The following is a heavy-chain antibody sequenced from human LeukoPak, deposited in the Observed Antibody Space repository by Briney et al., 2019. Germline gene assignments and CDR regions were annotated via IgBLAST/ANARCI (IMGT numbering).Heavy chain of an antibody. CDR3: ARGGTMVRGVPVHNWFDP. CDR2: IIPIFGTA. V-gene: IGHV1-69*01. Sequence: SVKVSCKASGGTFSSYAISWVRQAPGLGLEWMGGIIPIFGTANYAQKFQGRVTITADESTSTAYMELSSLRSEDTAVYYCARGGTMVRGVPVHNWFDPWGQGTLVTVSS. J-gene: IGHJ5*02. CDR1: GGTFSSYA. D-gene: IGHD3-10*01.